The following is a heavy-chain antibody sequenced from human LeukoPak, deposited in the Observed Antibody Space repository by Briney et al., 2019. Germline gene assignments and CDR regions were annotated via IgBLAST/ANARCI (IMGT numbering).Heavy chain of an antibody. CDR3: ARDSSGFDY. V-gene: IGHV4-34*01. CDR2: INHSGST. Sequence: SETLSLTCAVYGGSFSGYYWSWIRQPPGKGLEWIGEINHSGSTDYNPSLKSRVTISVDTSKNQFSLKLSSVTAADTAVYYCARDSSGFDYWGQGTLVTVSS. D-gene: IGHD3-22*01. CDR1: GGSFSGYY. J-gene: IGHJ4*02.